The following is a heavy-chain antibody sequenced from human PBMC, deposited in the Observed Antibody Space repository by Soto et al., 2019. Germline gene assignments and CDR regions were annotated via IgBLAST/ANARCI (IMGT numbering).Heavy chain of an antibody. Sequence: SETLSLTCAVYGGSFSGYYWSWIRQPPGKGLEWIGEINHSGSTNYNPSLKSRVTISVDTSKNQFSLKLSSVTAADTAVYYCARGLRKRYRSGSDNWFDPWGQGTLVTVSS. CDR1: GGSFSGYY. CDR2: INHSGST. V-gene: IGHV4-34*01. D-gene: IGHD6-19*01. CDR3: ARGLRKRYRSGSDNWFDP. J-gene: IGHJ5*02.